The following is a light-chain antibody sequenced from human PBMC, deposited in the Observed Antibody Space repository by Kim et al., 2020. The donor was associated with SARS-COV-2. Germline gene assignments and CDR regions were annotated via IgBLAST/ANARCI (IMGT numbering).Light chain of an antibody. CDR2: RSN. CDR3: SAWDSSLTAWV. CDR1: SNDVGYQG. Sequence: QTATLTCTWNSNDVGYQGAAWVQHEQGHPPKLTAYRSNNRPSGISERVSASRSGNTASRTITGLQPDDEGDYYCSAWDSSLTAWVFGGGPEVTVL. V-gene: IGLV10-54*01. J-gene: IGLJ3*02.